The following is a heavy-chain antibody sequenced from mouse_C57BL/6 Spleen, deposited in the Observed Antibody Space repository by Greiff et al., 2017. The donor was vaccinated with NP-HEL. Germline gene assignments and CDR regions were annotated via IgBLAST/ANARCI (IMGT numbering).Heavy chain of an antibody. CDR2: IDPEDGDT. D-gene: IGHD2-10*01. V-gene: IGHV14-1*01. J-gene: IGHJ4*01. CDR3: TTPAYYRNRYAMDY. Sequence: VQMQQSGAELVRPGASVKLSCTASGFNIKDYYMHWVKQRPEQGLEWIGRIDPEDGDTEYAPKFQGKATMTADTSSNTAYLQLSSLTSEDTAVYYCTTPAYYRNRYAMDYWGQGTSVTVSS. CDR1: GFNIKDYY.